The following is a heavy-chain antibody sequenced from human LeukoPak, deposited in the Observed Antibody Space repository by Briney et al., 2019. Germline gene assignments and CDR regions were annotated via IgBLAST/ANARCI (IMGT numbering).Heavy chain of an antibody. CDR3: ARDPGGGGAKGHNWFDP. V-gene: IGHV3-74*01. D-gene: IGHD2-21*01. CDR1: GFTFSSYW. J-gene: IGHJ5*02. CDR2: IKSDGSST. Sequence: GGSLRLSCAASGFTFSSYWMHWVRQAPGKGLVWVSRIKSDGSSTSYADSVKGRFTISRDHAKNTLYLQMNSLRAEDTAVYYCARDPGGGGAKGHNWFDPWGQGTLVTVSS.